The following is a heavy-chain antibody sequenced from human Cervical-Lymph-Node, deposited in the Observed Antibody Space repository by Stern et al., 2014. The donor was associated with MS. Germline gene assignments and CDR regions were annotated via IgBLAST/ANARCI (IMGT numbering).Heavy chain of an antibody. J-gene: IGHJ4*02. CDR3: ASEKCTSASCFLS. Sequence: MQLVESGGGLVTPGGSLRLSCAASGFTFGAAFLTWIRQAPGTGLEWVSYISSSGSTVHYADSVKGRFTISRDNANNSLYLQMNSLRAEDTAVYYCASEKCTSASCFLSWGQGALVTVSS. CDR1: GFTFGAAF. CDR2: ISSSGSTV. V-gene: IGHV3-11*01. D-gene: IGHD2-8*02.